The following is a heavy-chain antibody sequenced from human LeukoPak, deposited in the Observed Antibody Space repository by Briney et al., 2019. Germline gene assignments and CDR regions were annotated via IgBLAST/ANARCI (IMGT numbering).Heavy chain of an antibody. CDR3: ATSVVVVTANWFDP. J-gene: IGHJ5*02. CDR2: INHSGST. Sequence: RTSETLSLTCAVYGGSFSGYYWSWIRRPPGKGLEWIGEINHSGSTNYNPSLKSRVTISVDTSKNQFSLKLSSVTAADTAVYYCATSVVVVTANWFDPWGQGTLVTVSS. CDR1: GGSFSGYY. D-gene: IGHD2-21*02. V-gene: IGHV4-34*01.